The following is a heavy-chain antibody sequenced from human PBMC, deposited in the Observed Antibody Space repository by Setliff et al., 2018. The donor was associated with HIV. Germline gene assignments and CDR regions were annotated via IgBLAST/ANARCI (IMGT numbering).Heavy chain of an antibody. Sequence: PSETLSLTCAVYGGSFSGYYWNWIRQPPGKGLEWIGEKHHSGSSNYNPSLKSRVTMLVDASKNQFSLKLSSLTAADTAVYYCARRHDSSASFFDFWGQGTQVTVSS. CDR2: KHHSGSS. D-gene: IGHD3-22*01. CDR3: ARRHDSSASFFDF. J-gene: IGHJ4*02. V-gene: IGHV4-34*01. CDR1: GGSFSGYY.